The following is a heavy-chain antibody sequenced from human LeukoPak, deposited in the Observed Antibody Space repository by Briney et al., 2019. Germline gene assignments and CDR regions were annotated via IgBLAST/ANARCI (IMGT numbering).Heavy chain of an antibody. CDR2: IYTSGST. J-gene: IGHJ4*02. V-gene: IGHV4-61*02. CDR3: ARTNYGTMD. CDR1: GGSISGGSYY. Sequence: SETLSLTCTVSGGSISGGSYYWSWIRQPAGKGLEWIGRIYTSGSTNYNPSLKSRVTISVDTSKNQFSLKLSSVTAADTAVYYCARTNYGTMDWGQGTLVTVSS. D-gene: IGHD4-17*01.